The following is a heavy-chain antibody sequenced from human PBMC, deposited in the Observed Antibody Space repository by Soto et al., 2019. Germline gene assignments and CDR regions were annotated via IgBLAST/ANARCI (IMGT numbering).Heavy chain of an antibody. CDR1: GGTFSSSA. CDR3: ARGPAAAYYYYYMDV. J-gene: IGHJ6*03. Sequence: AYVTVSYEPSGGTFSSSANCWVLQAPGEELEWMGGIIPHIGTTNYAQKLQGRVTMTTDTSTSTAYMELRSLRSDDTAVYYCARGPAAAYYYYYMDVWGKGTTVTVSS. V-gene: IGHV1-18*01. D-gene: IGHD6-25*01. CDR2: IIPHIGTT.